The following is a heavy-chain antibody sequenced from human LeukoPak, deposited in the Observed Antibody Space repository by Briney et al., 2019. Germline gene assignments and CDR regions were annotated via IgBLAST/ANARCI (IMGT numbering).Heavy chain of an antibody. Sequence: GGSLRLSCAASGFTFSSYGMHWVRQAPGKGLGWVAVISFDGSNKYYADSVKGRFTISRDNSKNTLYLQMNSLRAEDTAVYYCAKDPEGYCSGGSCYQFDYWGQGTLVTVSS. CDR3: AKDPEGYCSGGSCYQFDY. CDR1: GFTFSSYG. J-gene: IGHJ4*02. V-gene: IGHV3-30*18. D-gene: IGHD2-15*01. CDR2: ISFDGSNK.